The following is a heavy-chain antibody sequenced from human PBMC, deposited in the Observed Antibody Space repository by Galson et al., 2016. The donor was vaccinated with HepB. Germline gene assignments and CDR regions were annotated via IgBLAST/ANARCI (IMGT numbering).Heavy chain of an antibody. CDR3: AGARATTVTFDY. CDR2: IIPIFGTA. CDR1: GGTFSSYA. Sequence: SVKVSCKASGGTFSSYAINWVRRAPGQGLEWMGRIIPIFGTANYAQKFQGKVTITADESTSTAYMELSSLRSEDTAVYYCAGARATTVTFDYWGQGTLVTVSS. J-gene: IGHJ4*02. V-gene: IGHV1-69*13. D-gene: IGHD4-17*01.